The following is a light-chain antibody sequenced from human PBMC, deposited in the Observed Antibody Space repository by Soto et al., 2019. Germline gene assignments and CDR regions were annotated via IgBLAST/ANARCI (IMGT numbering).Light chain of an antibody. V-gene: IGKV3-11*01. Sequence: EIVLTQSPATVSLSPGERATLSCRASQNVSSYLAWYQQKPGQAPRLLIYDASNRATGIPARFSGSGSGTDFTLTISSLEPEDFAVYYCQQRSNWPYTFGQGTKLEIK. J-gene: IGKJ2*01. CDR1: QNVSSY. CDR2: DAS. CDR3: QQRSNWPYT.